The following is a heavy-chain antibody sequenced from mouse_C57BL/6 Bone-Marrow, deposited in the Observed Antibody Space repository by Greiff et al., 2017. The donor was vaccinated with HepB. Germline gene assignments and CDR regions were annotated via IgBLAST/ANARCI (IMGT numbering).Heavy chain of an antibody. CDR3: ARDPYYYGSSSPYFDY. D-gene: IGHD1-1*01. J-gene: IGHJ2*01. CDR1: GFTFSSYA. V-gene: IGHV5-4*01. Sequence: EVKLQESGGGLVKPGGSLKLSCAASGFTFSSYAMSWVRQTPEKRLEWVATISDGGSYTYYPDNVKGRFTISRDNAKNNLYLQMSHLKSEDTAMYYCARDPYYYGSSSPYFDYWGQGTTLTVSS. CDR2: ISDGGSYT.